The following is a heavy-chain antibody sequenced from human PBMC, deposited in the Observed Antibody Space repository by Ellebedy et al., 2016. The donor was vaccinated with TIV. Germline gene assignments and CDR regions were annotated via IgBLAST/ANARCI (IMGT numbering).Heavy chain of an antibody. Sequence: MPSETLSLTCTVSGGFITSSDSYWGWIRQPPGKGLEWIATIEYSGNIYYNASLKSRVIISADISKNQFSLQVSSLTAADTAVYYCAGKGWLANWGQGTLVTVSS. CDR3: AGKGWLAN. J-gene: IGHJ4*02. CDR1: GGFITSSDSY. D-gene: IGHD6-19*01. CDR2: IEYSGNI. V-gene: IGHV4-39*01.